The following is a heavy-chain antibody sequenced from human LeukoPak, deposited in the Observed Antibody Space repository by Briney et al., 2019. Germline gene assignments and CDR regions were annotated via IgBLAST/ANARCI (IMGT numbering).Heavy chain of an antibody. CDR2: IRYDGSNK. J-gene: IGHJ4*02. Sequence: PGGSLRLSCAASGFTFSSYGMHWVRQAPGKGLEWVAFIRYDGSNKYYADSVKGRFTISRDNSKNTLYLQMNCLRAEDTAVYYCAKDTYDILTGPTGYWGQGTLVTVSS. CDR3: AKDTYDILTGPTGY. CDR1: GFTFSSYG. D-gene: IGHD3-9*01. V-gene: IGHV3-30*02.